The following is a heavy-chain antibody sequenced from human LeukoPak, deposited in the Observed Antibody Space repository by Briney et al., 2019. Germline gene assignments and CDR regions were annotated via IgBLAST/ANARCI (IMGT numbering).Heavy chain of an antibody. D-gene: IGHD6-13*01. Sequence: PGGSLRLSCAASGFTSSTYWMHWVRQAPGQGPVWVSRISPDGSTTTYADSVRGRFSISRDNAKNTLYMQMNSLRVDDTAVYYCVRGSSTWSPLGDYWGQGTLVTVST. CDR1: GFTSSTYW. CDR2: ISPDGSTT. V-gene: IGHV3-74*01. CDR3: VRGSSTWSPLGDY. J-gene: IGHJ4*02.